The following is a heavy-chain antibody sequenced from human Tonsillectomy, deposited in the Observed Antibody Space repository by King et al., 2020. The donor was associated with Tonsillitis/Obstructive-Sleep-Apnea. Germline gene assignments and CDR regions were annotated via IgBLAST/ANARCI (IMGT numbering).Heavy chain of an antibody. V-gene: IGHV3-23*04. D-gene: IGHD6-13*01. CDR3: ARSRGCSTNDAFGS. CDR2: ISGGGGST. Sequence: EVQLVESGGGLEQPGGSLRLSCAASGFTFSTYAMSWVRQAPGKGLEWVSAISGGGGSTFYADSVKGRLTISRDNSKNTLDFQMNSLRAGDTAVYYCARSRGCSTNDAFGSWGEGTMVTVSS. CDR1: GFTFSTYA. J-gene: IGHJ3*02.